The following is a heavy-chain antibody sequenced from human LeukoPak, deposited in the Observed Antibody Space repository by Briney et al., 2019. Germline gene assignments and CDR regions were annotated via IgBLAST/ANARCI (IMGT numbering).Heavy chain of an antibody. J-gene: IGHJ6*02. V-gene: IGHV1-69*04. Sequence: SVTVACKASGGTFSSYAISWVRQAPGQGLEWMGRIIPIFGIANYAQKFQGRVTITADKFTSTAYMELSSLRSEDTAVYYCARAGCSSTSCYTSYYYYGMDVWGQGTTVTVSS. D-gene: IGHD2-2*02. CDR2: IIPIFGIA. CDR3: ARAGCSSTSCYTSYYYYGMDV. CDR1: GGTFSSYA.